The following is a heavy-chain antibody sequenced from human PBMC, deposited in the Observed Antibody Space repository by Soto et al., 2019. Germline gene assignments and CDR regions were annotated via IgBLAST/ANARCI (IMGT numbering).Heavy chain of an antibody. CDR3: ATDASSSHHAFDI. CDR2: FDPEDGET. J-gene: IGHJ3*02. D-gene: IGHD6-13*01. Sequence: ASVKVSCKVSGYTLTELSMHWLRQAPGKGLEWMGGFDPEDGETIYAQKFQGRVTMTEDTSTDTAYMGLSSLRSEDTAVYYCATDASSSHHAFDIWGQGTMVTVSS. CDR1: GYTLTELS. V-gene: IGHV1-24*01.